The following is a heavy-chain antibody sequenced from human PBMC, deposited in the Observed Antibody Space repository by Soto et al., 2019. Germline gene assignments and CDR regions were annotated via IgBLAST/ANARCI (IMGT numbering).Heavy chain of an antibody. CDR2: ISSSSSTI. D-gene: IGHD3-3*01. J-gene: IGHJ4*02. V-gene: IGHV3-48*02. Sequence: PGGSLRLSCAASGFTFSSYSMNWVRQAPGKGLEWVSYISSSSSTIYYADSVKGRFTISRDNAKNSLYLQMNSLRDEDTAVYYCARESPTIFGVVIPMNYWGQGTLVTVSS. CDR1: GFTFSSYS. CDR3: ARESPTIFGVVIPMNY.